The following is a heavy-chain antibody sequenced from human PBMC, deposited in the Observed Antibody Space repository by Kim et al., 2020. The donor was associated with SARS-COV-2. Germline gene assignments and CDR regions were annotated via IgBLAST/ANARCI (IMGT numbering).Heavy chain of an antibody. CDR3: AKSQTGCYLSVIDI. Sequence: AESVKGRFSISRDNSPNTQYLQMIRLRAEDTAIYYCAKSQTGCYLSVIDIWGQGTTVTVSS. J-gene: IGHJ6*02. D-gene: IGHD7-27*01. V-gene: IGHV3-23*01.